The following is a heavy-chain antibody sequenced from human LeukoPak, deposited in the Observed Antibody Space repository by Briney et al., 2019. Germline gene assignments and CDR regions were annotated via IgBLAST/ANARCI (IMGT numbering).Heavy chain of an antibody. CDR3: AKDGDSYYFDY. J-gene: IGHJ4*02. Sequence: GGSLRLSCAASGFTFSSYGMHWVRQAPGQGLEWVAVISYDGSNKYYADSVKGRFTISRDNSKNTLYLQMNSLRAEDTAVYYCAKDGDSYYFDYWGQGTLVTVSS. CDR1: GFTFSSYG. V-gene: IGHV3-30*18. CDR2: ISYDGSNK. D-gene: IGHD7-27*01.